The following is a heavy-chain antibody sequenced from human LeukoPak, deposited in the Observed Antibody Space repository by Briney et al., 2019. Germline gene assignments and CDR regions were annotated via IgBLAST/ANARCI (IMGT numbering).Heavy chain of an antibody. CDR1: GGSIGGYS. Sequence: SETLSLTCSVSGGSIGGYSWTWVRQPPGKRLEYIGYISYTGITYYNPSLMSRVTISVATSKNQFSLKLASVTAADTAVYYCARHLRWELPLDWFDPWGQGTLVTVSS. CDR3: ARHLRWELPLDWFDP. D-gene: IGHD1-26*01. J-gene: IGHJ5*02. CDR2: ISYTGIT. V-gene: IGHV4-59*01.